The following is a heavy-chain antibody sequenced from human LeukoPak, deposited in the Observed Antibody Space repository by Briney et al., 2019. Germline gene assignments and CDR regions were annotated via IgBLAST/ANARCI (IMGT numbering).Heavy chain of an antibody. Sequence: ASVKVSCKASGYTFTGYYMHWVRQAPGQGLEWMGSTNPSSGNTNYAQKLQGRVTMTTDTSTSTAYMELRSLRSDDTAVYYCARLGDPYYYDSSGLDYWGQGTLVTVSS. CDR2: TNPSSGNT. V-gene: IGHV1-18*04. CDR1: GYTFTGYY. D-gene: IGHD3-22*01. CDR3: ARLGDPYYYDSSGLDY. J-gene: IGHJ4*02.